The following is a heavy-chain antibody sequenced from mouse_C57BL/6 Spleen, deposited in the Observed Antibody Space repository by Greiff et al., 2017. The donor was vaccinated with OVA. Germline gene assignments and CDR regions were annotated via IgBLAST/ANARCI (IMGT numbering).Heavy chain of an antibody. CDR1: GYTFTSYW. Sequence: QVQLKQPGAELVKPGASVKLSCKASGYTFTSYWMHWVKQRPGRGLEWIGRIDPNSGGTTYNEKFKSKATLTVDKPSSTAYMQLSSLTSEDSAVYYCARSPTTVVAHYYAMDYWGQGTSVTVSS. CDR3: ARSPTTVVAHYYAMDY. V-gene: IGHV1-72*01. D-gene: IGHD1-1*01. CDR2: IDPNSGGT. J-gene: IGHJ4*01.